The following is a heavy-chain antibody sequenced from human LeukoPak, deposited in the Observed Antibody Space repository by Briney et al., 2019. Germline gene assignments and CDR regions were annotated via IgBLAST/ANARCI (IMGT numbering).Heavy chain of an antibody. J-gene: IGHJ6*02. Sequence: SETLSLTCAVYGGSFSGYYWSWIRQPPGKGLEWIGEINHSGSTNYNPSLKSRVTISVDTSKNQFSLKLSSVTAADTAVYYCARGGSYYVYYYYGMDVWGQGTTVTVSS. D-gene: IGHD3-10*02. CDR2: INHSGST. CDR3: ARGGSYYVYYYYGMDV. V-gene: IGHV4-34*01. CDR1: GGSFSGYY.